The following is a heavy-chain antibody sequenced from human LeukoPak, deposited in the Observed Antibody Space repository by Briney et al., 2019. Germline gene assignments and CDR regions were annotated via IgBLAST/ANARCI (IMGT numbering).Heavy chain of an antibody. J-gene: IGHJ4*02. Sequence: GGSLRLSCAASGFTFSSYGMHWVRQAPGKGLEWVALIPYDGSSKYYIDSVKGRFTISRDNSENTLYLQMNGLRVEDTVVYYCAKDSTRWSFDYWGQGILVTVSS. CDR2: IPYDGSSK. CDR3: AKDSTRWSFDY. V-gene: IGHV3-30*02. CDR1: GFTFSSYG. D-gene: IGHD6-13*01.